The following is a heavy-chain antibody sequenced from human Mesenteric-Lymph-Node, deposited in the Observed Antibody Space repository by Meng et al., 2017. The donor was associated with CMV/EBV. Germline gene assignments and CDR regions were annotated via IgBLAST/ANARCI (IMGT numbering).Heavy chain of an antibody. D-gene: IGHD6-13*01. CDR2: ISSSSSYI. CDR1: GFTFSSYS. V-gene: IGHV3-21*01. CDR3: AGPGVAAAGTGFDY. J-gene: IGHJ4*02. Sequence: ESLKISCAASGFTFSSYSMNWVRQAPGKGLEWVSSISSSSSYIYYADSVKGRFTISRDNAKNSLYLQMNSLRAEDTAVYYCAGPGVAAAGTGFDYWGQGTLVTVSS.